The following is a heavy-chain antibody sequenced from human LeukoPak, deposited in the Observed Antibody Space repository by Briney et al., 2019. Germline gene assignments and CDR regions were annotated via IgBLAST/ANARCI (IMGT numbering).Heavy chain of an antibody. CDR2: IFYSGST. Sequence: PSETLSLTCTVSGGSISSSSYSWGWIRQPPGKGLEWIGSIFYSGSTYYNPSLKSRVTISVDMSKNQFSLRLSSVTAADTAVYYCARGYSFGPYNWFDPWGQGTLVTVSS. D-gene: IGHD5-18*01. J-gene: IGHJ5*02. V-gene: IGHV4-39*01. CDR1: GGSISSSSYS. CDR3: ARGYSFGPYNWFDP.